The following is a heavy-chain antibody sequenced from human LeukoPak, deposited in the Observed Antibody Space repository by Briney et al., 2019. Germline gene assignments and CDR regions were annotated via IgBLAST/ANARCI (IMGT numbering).Heavy chain of an antibody. D-gene: IGHD5-12*01. CDR1: GGSISSYY. CDR3: ARDRVVATRTYYYYYMDV. Sequence: SETLSLTCTVSGGSISSYYWSWIRQPPGEGLEWIGYIYYSGSTNYNPSLKSRVTISVDTSKNQFSLKLSSVTAADTAVYYCARDRVVATRTYYYYYMDVWGKGTTVTISS. V-gene: IGHV4-59*01. CDR2: IYYSGST. J-gene: IGHJ6*03.